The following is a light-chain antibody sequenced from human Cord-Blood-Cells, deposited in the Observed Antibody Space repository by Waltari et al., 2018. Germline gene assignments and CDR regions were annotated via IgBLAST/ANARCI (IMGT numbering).Light chain of an antibody. CDR3: QQYYSTRT. V-gene: IGKV1-NL1*01. CDR2: AAS. J-gene: IGKJ1*01. Sequence: DIQMTRSPSSLSASVGDRVTITCRASQGISNSLAWYQQKPGKAPKLLLYAASRLESGVPSRFSGSGSGTDYTLTISSLQPEDFATYYCQQYYSTRTFGQGTKVEIK. CDR1: QGISNS.